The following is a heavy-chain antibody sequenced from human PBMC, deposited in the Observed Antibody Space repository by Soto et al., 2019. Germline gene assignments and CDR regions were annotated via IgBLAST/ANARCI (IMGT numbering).Heavy chain of an antibody. CDR2: IYHSGST. D-gene: IGHD2-21*02. Sequence: QLQLQESGSGLVKPSQTLSLTCAVSGGSISSGGYSWSWIRQPPGKGLEWIGYIYHSGSTYYNPSLKSRVTISVDRSKNQFSLKLSSVTAADTAVYYCARTWSVVTAIPYFDYWGQGTLVTVSS. CDR1: GGSISSGGYS. J-gene: IGHJ4*02. CDR3: ARTWSVVTAIPYFDY. V-gene: IGHV4-30-2*01.